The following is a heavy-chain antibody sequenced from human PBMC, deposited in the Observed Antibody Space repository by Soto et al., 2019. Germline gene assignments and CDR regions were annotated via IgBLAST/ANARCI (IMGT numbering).Heavy chain of an antibody. CDR3: ARENSSGWSKRGNAFDI. D-gene: IGHD6-19*01. Sequence: QVQLVESGGGVVQPGRSLRLSCAASGFTFSSYGMHWVRQAPGKGLAWVAVIWYDGSNKYYADSVKGRFTISRDNSKNTLYLQMNSLRAEDTAVYYCARENSSGWSKRGNAFDIWGQGTMVTVSS. V-gene: IGHV3-33*01. CDR1: GFTFSSYG. CDR2: IWYDGSNK. J-gene: IGHJ3*02.